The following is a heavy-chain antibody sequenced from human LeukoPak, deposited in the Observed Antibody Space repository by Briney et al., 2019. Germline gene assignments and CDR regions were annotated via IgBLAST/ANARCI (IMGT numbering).Heavy chain of an antibody. Sequence: ASVKVSCKASGYTFTGYYMHWVRQAPGQGLEWMGWINPNSGGTNYAQKFQGRVTMTRDTSISTAYMELSRLRSDDTAVYYCAREEIGRTGSNDYWGQGTLVTVSS. D-gene: IGHD1-26*01. CDR3: AREEIGRTGSNDY. CDR1: GYTFTGYY. CDR2: INPNSGGT. J-gene: IGHJ4*02. V-gene: IGHV1-2*02.